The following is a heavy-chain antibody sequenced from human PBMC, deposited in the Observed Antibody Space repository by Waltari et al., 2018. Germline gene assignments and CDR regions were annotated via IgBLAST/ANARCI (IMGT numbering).Heavy chain of an antibody. J-gene: IGHJ4*02. CDR2: SSPYNGNA. D-gene: IGHD3-22*01. V-gene: IGHV1-18*01. Sequence: QVQLVQSGAEVKKPGASVRVSCKASGYTFTNFGINWVRQAPGQGLEWMGWSSPYNGNADYEQTLQGRVTMTTDTSTKTAYLELRSLRSDDTAVYYCARGGGPRTVVALTFDLWGQGTLVTVSS. CDR1: GYTFTNFG. CDR3: ARGGGPRTVVALTFDL.